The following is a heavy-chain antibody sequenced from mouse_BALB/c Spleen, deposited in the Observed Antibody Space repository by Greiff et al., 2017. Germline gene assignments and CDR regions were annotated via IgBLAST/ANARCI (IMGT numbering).Heavy chain of an antibody. V-gene: IGHV5-17*02. CDR1: GFTFSSFG. CDR2: ISSGSSTI. J-gene: IGHJ4*01. D-gene: IGHD2-1*01. Sequence: EVKLQESGGGLVQPGGSRKLSCAASGFTFSSFGMHWVRQAPEKGLEWVAYISSGSSTIYYADTVKGRFTISRDNPKNTLFLQMTSLRSEDTAMYYCARRGNGNYVYAMDYWGQGTSVTVSS. CDR3: ARRGNGNYVYAMDY.